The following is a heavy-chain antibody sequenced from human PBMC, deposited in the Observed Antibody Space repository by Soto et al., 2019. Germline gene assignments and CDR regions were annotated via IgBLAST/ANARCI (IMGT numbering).Heavy chain of an antibody. CDR1: GFTFSSYG. Sequence: YLRLSCAATGFTFSSYGMHWVRQAPGKGLEWVAVIWYDGSNKYYADSVKGRFTISRDNSKNTLYLQMNSLRAEDTAVYYCASNYYDSSGYYWSWYFDLWGRGTLVTVSS. CDR2: IWYDGSNK. J-gene: IGHJ2*01. V-gene: IGHV3-33*01. D-gene: IGHD3-22*01. CDR3: ASNYYDSSGYYWSWYFDL.